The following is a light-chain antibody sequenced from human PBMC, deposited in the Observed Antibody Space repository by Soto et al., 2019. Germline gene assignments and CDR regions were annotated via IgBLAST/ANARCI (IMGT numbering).Light chain of an antibody. Sequence: QSMLTQPPSMSVSPRQSIPISCSGTSSDVGAYDYVSCYQQHPDRAPKLMVYEVHNRPSGVSNRFSGSKSVNTATLTISGLQHEEEADYYCASHTSSNTRVFGTGTKVTVL. J-gene: IGLJ1*01. CDR1: SSDVGAYDY. CDR3: ASHTSSNTRV. V-gene: IGLV2-14*03. CDR2: EVH.